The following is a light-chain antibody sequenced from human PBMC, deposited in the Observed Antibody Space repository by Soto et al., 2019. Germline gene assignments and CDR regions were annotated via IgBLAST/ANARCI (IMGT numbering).Light chain of an antibody. V-gene: IGKV3-15*01. CDR2: GTS. Sequence: EIVMTQSPATLSVSPGERATLSCRASRSVGSNLAWYQQKPGQAPRLLIYGTSIRATGVPARFSGSGSGTDFSLTISSLQSEDFAVYYCQQYNRWPPITFGQGTRLEIK. J-gene: IGKJ5*01. CDR3: QQYNRWPPIT. CDR1: RSVGSN.